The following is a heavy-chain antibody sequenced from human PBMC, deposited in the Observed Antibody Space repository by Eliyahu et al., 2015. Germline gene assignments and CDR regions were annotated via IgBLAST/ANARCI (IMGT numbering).Heavy chain of an antibody. Sequence: QVQLVESGGGVVQPGRSLRLSCAASGFXFRRXGXHWVRQAXRQGVQWVAVISYDGSNXFXVDSVKGRFTISKDNSKNTLYLQMNSLRPEDTGVYYCAKDPREYQWLGPPDWLDPWGQGTLVTVSS. CDR1: GFXFRRXG. CDR2: ISYDGSNX. CDR3: AKDPREYQWLGPPDWLDP. D-gene: IGHD6-19*01. J-gene: IGHJ5*02. V-gene: IGHV3-30*18.